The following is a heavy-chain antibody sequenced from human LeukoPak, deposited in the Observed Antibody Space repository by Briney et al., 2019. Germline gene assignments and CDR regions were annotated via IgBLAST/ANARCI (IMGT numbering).Heavy chain of an antibody. CDR3: ARKVEYCSGGSCFSWFDP. J-gene: IGHJ5*02. D-gene: IGHD2-15*01. CDR1: GGSFSGYY. Sequence: SETLSLTCAVYGGSFSGYYWSWIRQPPGKGLEWIGEINHSGSTNYNPSLKSRVTISVDTSKNQFSLKLSSVTAADTAVYYCARKVEYCSGGSCFSWFDPWGQGTLVTVSS. V-gene: IGHV4-34*01. CDR2: INHSGST.